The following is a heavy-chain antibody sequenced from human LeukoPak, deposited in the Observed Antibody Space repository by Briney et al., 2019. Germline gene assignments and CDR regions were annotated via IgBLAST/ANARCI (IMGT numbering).Heavy chain of an antibody. J-gene: IGHJ4*02. V-gene: IGHV3-48*04. CDR3: ARRPENDY. D-gene: IGHD2-2*01. Sequence: PGGSLRLSCAASGFVFSSYTVNWVRQAPGKGLEWVSYISSTSSTIYYADSVKGRFTISRDNAKDSLYLQINSLRAEDTAVYYCARRPENDYWGQGTLVTVSS. CDR1: GFVFSSYT. CDR2: ISSTSSTI.